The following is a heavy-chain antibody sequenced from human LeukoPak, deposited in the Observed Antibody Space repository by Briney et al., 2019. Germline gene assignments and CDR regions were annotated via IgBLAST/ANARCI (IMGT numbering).Heavy chain of an antibody. CDR3: AKSDHSKTYYFDY. CDR1: GGSISSGDYY. CDR2: IHYSGST. J-gene: IGHJ4*02. D-gene: IGHD4-11*01. Sequence: SETLSLTCTVSGGSISSGDYYWGWIRQPPGKGLEWIGSIHYSGSTYYNPSLRSRVSVSVDTSKNEFSLKLYSVTAADTAVYHCAKSDHSKTYYFDYWGQGTLVTVSS. V-gene: IGHV4-39*01.